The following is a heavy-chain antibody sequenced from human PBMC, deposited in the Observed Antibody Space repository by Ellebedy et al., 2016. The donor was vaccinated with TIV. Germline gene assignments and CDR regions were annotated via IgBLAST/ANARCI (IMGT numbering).Heavy chain of an antibody. CDR3: ARGGDDILTVYGMDV. Sequence: GESLKISXAASGFTFSSYSMTWVRQAPGKGLVWVSRINSDGSSTSYADSVKGRFTISRDNAKNTLYLQMNSLRAEDTAVYYCARGGDDILTVYGMDVWGQGTTVTVSS. V-gene: IGHV3-74*01. D-gene: IGHD3-9*01. J-gene: IGHJ6*02. CDR2: INSDGSST. CDR1: GFTFSSYS.